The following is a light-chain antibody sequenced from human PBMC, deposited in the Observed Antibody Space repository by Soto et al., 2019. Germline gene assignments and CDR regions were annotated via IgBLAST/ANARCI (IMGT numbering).Light chain of an antibody. Sequence: QSVLTQPPSVSAAPRQKVTISCSGSSFNIGNPYVSWYQQLPGTAPKLLIYDNTKRPSGTPDRFCASKSGTSATLHITGLQTGDEADSSGATWDSSMSGDVFGGGTKVTVL. J-gene: IGLJ2*01. CDR1: SFNIGNPY. CDR3: ATWDSSMSGDV. V-gene: IGLV1-51*01. CDR2: DNT.